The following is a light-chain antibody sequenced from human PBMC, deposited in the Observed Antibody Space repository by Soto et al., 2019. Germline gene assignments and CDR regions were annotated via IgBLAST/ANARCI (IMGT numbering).Light chain of an antibody. CDR3: SAWDDSLSGPR. CDR1: SSNIGSYT. J-gene: IGLJ2*01. V-gene: IGLV1-44*01. CDR2: SSN. Sequence: QSVLTQPPSASETPGQRVTISCSGSSSNIGSYTVSWYQQIPGTAPKLLIYSSNQRPSGVSDRFSGSKSGTSAFLAISGLQSEDEADYYCSAWDDSLSGPRFGGGTKLTVL.